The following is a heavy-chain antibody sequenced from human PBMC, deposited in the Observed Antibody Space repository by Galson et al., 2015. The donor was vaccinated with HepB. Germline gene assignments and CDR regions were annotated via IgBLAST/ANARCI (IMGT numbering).Heavy chain of an antibody. CDR2: IYHSGST. CDR1: GGSISSSNW. CDR3: ARANGLGRRGVPFADYYYMDV. D-gene: IGHD1-1*01. Sequence: SETLSLTCAVSGGSISSSNWWSWVRQPPGKGLEWIGEIYHSGSTNYNPSLKSRVTISVDKSKNQFSLKLSSVTAADTAVYYCARANGLGRRGVPFADYYYMDVWGKGTTVTVSS. J-gene: IGHJ6*03. V-gene: IGHV4-4*02.